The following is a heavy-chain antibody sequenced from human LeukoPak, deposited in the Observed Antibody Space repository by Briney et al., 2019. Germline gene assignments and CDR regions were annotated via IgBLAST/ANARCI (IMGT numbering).Heavy chain of an antibody. CDR1: GGSFRGFY. Sequence: SETLSLTCAVYGGSFRGFYWTWIRQSPGKGLEWIGEINHSGSSSYNPSLKSRIMISVDMSKNQFSLKVRSVTAADTAVYYCARSHCGGDCYSSRWQVLYGYYYYYMDVWGTGTTVTVSS. V-gene: IGHV4-34*01. J-gene: IGHJ6*03. CDR3: ARSHCGGDCYSSRWQVLYGYYYYYMDV. D-gene: IGHD2-21*02. CDR2: INHSGSS.